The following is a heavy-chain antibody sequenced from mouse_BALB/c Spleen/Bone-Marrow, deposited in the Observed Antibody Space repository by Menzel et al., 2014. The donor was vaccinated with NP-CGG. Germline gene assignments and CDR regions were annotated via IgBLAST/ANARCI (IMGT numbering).Heavy chain of an antibody. J-gene: IGHJ2*01. CDR3: ARQGAYSYFDY. CDR1: GFTFSDYY. D-gene: IGHD2-10*01. Sequence: EVHLVESGGGLVQPGGSLKLSCATSGFTFSDYYMYWVRQTPEKRLEWVAYISNGGGSTYYPDTVKGRFTISRVNAKNALYLQMSRLKSEDTAMYYCARQGAYSYFDYWGQGTTLTVSS. CDR2: ISNGGGST. V-gene: IGHV5-12*02.